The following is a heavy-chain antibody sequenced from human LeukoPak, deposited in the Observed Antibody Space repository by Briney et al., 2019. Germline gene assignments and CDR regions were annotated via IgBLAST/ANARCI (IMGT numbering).Heavy chain of an antibody. CDR2: INWNGGST. V-gene: IGHV3-20*04. J-gene: IGHJ4*02. Sequence: GGSLRLSCAASGFTFDDYGINWVRQAPGRGLEWVSGINWNGGSTGYADSVKGRFTISRDNAKNSLYLQMNSLRAEDTALYYCAKGRFSSSWSDTDYWGQGTLVTVSS. CDR3: AKGRFSSSWSDTDY. D-gene: IGHD6-13*01. CDR1: GFTFDDYG.